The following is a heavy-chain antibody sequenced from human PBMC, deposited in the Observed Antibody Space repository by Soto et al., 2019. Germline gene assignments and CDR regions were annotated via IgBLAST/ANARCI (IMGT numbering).Heavy chain of an antibody. CDR1: GGSVSSGSYY. CDR3: ARDRGDSSGYYLDY. D-gene: IGHD3-22*01. V-gene: IGHV4-61*01. J-gene: IGHJ4*02. CDR2: IYYSGST. Sequence: SETLSLTCTVSGGSVSSGSYYWSWIRQPPGKGLEWIGYIYYSGSTNYNPSLKSRVTISVDTSKNQFSLKLSSVTAADTAVYYCARDRGDSSGYYLDYWGQGTLVTVSS.